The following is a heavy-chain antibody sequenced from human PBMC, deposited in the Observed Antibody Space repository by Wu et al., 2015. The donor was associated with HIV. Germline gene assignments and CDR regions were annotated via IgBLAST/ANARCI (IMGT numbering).Heavy chain of an antibody. CDR1: GLRLISSV. J-gene: IGHJ6*01. CDR3: ATRYPGSGSYTYYFYGMDV. D-gene: IGHD3-10*01. V-gene: IGHV1-58*02. Sequence: LEQSGPEVKKPETSVKVSCKASGLRLISSVIQWVRQARGQRPEWMGWIVVGNGDTNYAQKFAERLTLTRDMSINTVYMELRSLRSNDTAKYYCATRYPGSGSYTYYFYGMDVWGQGTAVTVSS. CDR2: IVVGNGDT.